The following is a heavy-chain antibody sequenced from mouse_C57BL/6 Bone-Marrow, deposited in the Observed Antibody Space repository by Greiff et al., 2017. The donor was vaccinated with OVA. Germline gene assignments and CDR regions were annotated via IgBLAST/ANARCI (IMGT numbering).Heavy chain of an antibody. CDR3: ALYDGYYGFAY. CDR2: INPSSGYT. CDR1: GYTFTSYW. Sequence: QVQLQQSGAELAKPEASVKLSCKASGYTFTSYWMPWVKQRPGQGLEWIGYINPSSGYTKYNQKFKDKATLTADKSSSTAYMQLSSLTSEDSAVYYCALYDGYYGFAYWGQGTLVTVSA. D-gene: IGHD2-3*01. V-gene: IGHV1-7*01. J-gene: IGHJ3*01.